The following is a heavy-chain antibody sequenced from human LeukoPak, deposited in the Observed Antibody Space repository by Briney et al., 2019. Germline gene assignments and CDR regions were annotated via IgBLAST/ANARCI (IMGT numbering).Heavy chain of an antibody. D-gene: IGHD3-22*01. CDR2: IYPGDSDT. CDR1: GYSFTSYW. V-gene: IGHV5-51*01. CDR3: AIATYYYDSSGCVLDAFDI. Sequence: GESLKISCKGSGYSFTSYWIGWVRQMPGKGLEWMGIIYPGDSDTRYSPSFQGQVTISADKSISTAYLQWSSLKASDTAMYYCAIATYYYDSSGCVLDAFDIWGQGTMVTVSS. J-gene: IGHJ3*02.